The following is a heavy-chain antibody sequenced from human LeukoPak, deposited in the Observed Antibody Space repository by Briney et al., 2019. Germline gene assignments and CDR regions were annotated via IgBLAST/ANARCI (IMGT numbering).Heavy chain of an antibody. V-gene: IGHV1-18*01. CDR1: GYTFTNYG. D-gene: IGHD1-1*01. CDR3: ARAGANFQNWFDP. Sequence: GASVKVSCKTSGYTFTNYGISWVRQAPGQGLEWMGWISANSGNTNHAQTFQGRITLTRDTSTTTAYMELRSLRSDDTAVYYCARAGANFQNWFDPWGQGTLVTVSS. J-gene: IGHJ5*02. CDR2: ISANSGNT.